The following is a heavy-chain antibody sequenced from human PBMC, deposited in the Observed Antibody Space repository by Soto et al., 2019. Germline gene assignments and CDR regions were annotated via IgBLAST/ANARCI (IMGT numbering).Heavy chain of an antibody. Sequence: GASVKVSCKASGGTFSSYAISWVRQAPGQGLEWMGGIIPIFGTANYAQKFQGRVTITADESTSTVYMELSSLRSEDTAVYYCARAEGGMFTPLYYYGRDVWGQGTTVTVPS. CDR2: IIPIFGTA. J-gene: IGHJ6*02. CDR3: ARAEGGMFTPLYYYGRDV. CDR1: GGTFSSYA. D-gene: IGHD3-16*01. V-gene: IGHV1-69*13.